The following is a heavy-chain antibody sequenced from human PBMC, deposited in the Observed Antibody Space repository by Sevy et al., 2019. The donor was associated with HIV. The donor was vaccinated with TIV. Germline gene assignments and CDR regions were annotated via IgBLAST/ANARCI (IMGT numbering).Heavy chain of an antibody. CDR2: IKSKTDGGTT. J-gene: IGHJ6*02. CDR1: GFTFSNAW. V-gene: IGHV3-15*07. Sequence: GGSLRLSCAASGFTFSNAWMNWVRQAPGKGLEWVGRIKSKTDGGTTDYAAPVKGRFTISRDDSKNTLYLQMNSLKTEATAVYYCTTASGIAAAGLDDYYYGMDVWGQGTTVTVSS. CDR3: TTASGIAAAGLDDYYYGMDV. D-gene: IGHD6-13*01.